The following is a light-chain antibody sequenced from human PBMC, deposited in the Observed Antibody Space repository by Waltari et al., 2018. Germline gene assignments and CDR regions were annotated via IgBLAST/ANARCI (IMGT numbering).Light chain of an antibody. Sequence: EIVLTQSPATLSLSPGERATLSCRASQSVSSYLAWYQQKPGQAPRLLIYDASNRAAGIPARFIGSGSGTDFTLTIRSLEPEDFAVYYCQQRSNWLWTFGQGTKVEIK. CDR2: DAS. CDR1: QSVSSY. V-gene: IGKV3-11*01. J-gene: IGKJ1*01. CDR3: QQRSNWLWT.